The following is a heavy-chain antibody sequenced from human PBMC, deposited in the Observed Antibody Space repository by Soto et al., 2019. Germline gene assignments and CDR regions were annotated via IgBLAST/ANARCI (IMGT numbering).Heavy chain of an antibody. J-gene: IGHJ4*02. CDR1: GFTFSSYA. D-gene: IGHD3-10*01. V-gene: IGHV3-30-3*01. CDR2: ISYDGSNK. CDR3: ARDRLVSPGWGTDPGEDY. Sequence: QVQLVESGGGVVQPGRSLRLSCAASGFTFSSYAMHWVRQAPGKGLEWVAVISYDGSNKYYADSVKGRFTISRDNSKNTLYLQMNSLRAEDTAVYYCARDRLVSPGWGTDPGEDYWGQGTLVTVSS.